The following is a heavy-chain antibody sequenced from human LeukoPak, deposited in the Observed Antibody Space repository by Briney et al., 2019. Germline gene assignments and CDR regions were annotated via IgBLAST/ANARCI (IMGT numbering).Heavy chain of an antibody. Sequence: GGSLRLSCAVSGITLSNYGMSWVRQAPGKGLEWVAGISDSGGSTKYADSVKGRFTISRDNSKNTLYLQMNSLRAEDTAVYFCAKRGVVIRVILVGFHKEAYYFDSWDQGALVTVSS. V-gene: IGHV3-23*01. CDR3: AKRGVVIRVILVGFHKEAYYFDS. J-gene: IGHJ4*02. D-gene: IGHD3-22*01. CDR1: GITLSNYG. CDR2: ISDSGGST.